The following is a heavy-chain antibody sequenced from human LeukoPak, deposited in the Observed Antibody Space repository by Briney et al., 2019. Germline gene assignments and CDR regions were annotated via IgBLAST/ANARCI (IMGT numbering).Heavy chain of an antibody. V-gene: IGHV3-15*01. CDR3: AADSPVSMAHSFDY. J-gene: IGHJ4*02. Sequence: GGSLRLSCAASGFTFSDSDIHWVRQASGKGLEWVGRAKSKDSGGTIDYAAPVKDRFTISRDDSETTLYLQMRGLKTEDTAVYFCAADSPVSMAHSFDYWGQGILVIVSS. D-gene: IGHD2-21*01. CDR1: GFTFSDSD. CDR2: AKSKDSGGTI.